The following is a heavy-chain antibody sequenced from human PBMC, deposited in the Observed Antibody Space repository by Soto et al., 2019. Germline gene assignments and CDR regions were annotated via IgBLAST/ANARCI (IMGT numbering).Heavy chain of an antibody. CDR1: GFTFSSHS. V-gene: IGHV3-21*01. CDR3: ARAAVVVIVYFGP. J-gene: IGHJ2*01. Sequence: EVQLVESGGGLVKPGGSLRLSCAASGFTFSSHSVNWVRQAPGKGLEWVSCITATSSFIYYADSVKGRFTISRDNANHALYMQMESLIVLETAAYYWARAAVVVIVYFGPWGRGSLVSVTS. CDR2: ITATSSFI. D-gene: IGHD3-16*02.